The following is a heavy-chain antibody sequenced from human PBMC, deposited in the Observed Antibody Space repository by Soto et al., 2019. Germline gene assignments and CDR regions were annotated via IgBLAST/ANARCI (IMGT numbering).Heavy chain of an antibody. CDR1: GYTFTSYD. CDR3: ARERTYFGDY. CDR2: MNPNSGNT. D-gene: IGHD3-9*01. Sequence: QVQLVQSGAEVKKPGASVKVSCKASGYTFTSYDINWVRQATGQGLEWMGWMNPNSGNTGYAQKCXGXVXMXXNSSISTAYMELSSLRSEDTAVYYCARERTYFGDYWGQGPLVTVSS. J-gene: IGHJ4*02. V-gene: IGHV1-8*01.